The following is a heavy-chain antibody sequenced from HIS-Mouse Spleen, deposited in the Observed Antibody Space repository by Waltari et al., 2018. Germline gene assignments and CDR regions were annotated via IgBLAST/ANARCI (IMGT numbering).Heavy chain of an antibody. CDR3: AKDGRSLNY. Sequence: EVQLVESGGGLVQHGRSLRLSCSSHGFTFDDYAMHWVRKAPGKGLEWVSGISWNSGSIGYADSVKGRFTISRDNAKNSLYLQMNSLRAEDTALYYCAKDGRSLNYWGQGTLVTVSS. V-gene: IGHV3-9*01. CDR1: GFTFDDYA. J-gene: IGHJ4*02. CDR2: ISWNSGSI.